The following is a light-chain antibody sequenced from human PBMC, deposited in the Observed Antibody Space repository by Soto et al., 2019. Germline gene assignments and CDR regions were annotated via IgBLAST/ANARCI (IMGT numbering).Light chain of an antibody. CDR3: QQYSAYWT. V-gene: IGKV1-5*03. Sequence: DIQMAQSPSTLSASVGDRVTISCRASQSINAWLAWYQQKPGKAPKLLIHTASTLEDGVPSRFSASGSGTEFTLTISSLQPDDFATYYCQQYSAYWTFGQGTKVEI. CDR1: QSINAW. CDR2: TAS. J-gene: IGKJ1*01.